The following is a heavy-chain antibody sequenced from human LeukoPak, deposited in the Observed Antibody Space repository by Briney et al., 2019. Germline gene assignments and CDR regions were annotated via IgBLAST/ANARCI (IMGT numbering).Heavy chain of an antibody. V-gene: IGHV3-73*01. D-gene: IGHD1-26*01. Sequence: GGSLKLSCAASGFTFSDSAIHWVRQASGKGLEWVGRIRSKPQSYATAYDESLKGRFTISRDDSKNTAYLQMSSLKIEDTAVYYCTRVGSSTVVDYWGQGTQVTVSS. CDR2: IRSKPQSYAT. CDR1: GFTFSDSA. CDR3: TRVGSSTVVDY. J-gene: IGHJ4*02.